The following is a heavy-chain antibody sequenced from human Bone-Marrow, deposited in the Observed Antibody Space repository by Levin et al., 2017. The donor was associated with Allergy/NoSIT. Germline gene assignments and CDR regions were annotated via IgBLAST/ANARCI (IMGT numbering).Heavy chain of an antibody. CDR1: GFTFSDYY. Sequence: GESLKISCAASGFTFSDYYMSWIRQAPGKGLEWISFISSSGTTIYYADSVKGRFTISRDNAKNSLYLQMNSLRAEDTAVYYCASPPNYYDSSGLDDIWGQGTMVTVSS. CDR3: ASPPNYYDSSGLDDI. J-gene: IGHJ3*02. D-gene: IGHD3-22*01. CDR2: ISSSGTTI. V-gene: IGHV3-11*01.